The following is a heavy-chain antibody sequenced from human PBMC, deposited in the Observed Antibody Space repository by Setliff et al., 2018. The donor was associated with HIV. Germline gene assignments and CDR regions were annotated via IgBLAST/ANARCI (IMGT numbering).Heavy chain of an antibody. D-gene: IGHD6-19*01. V-gene: IGHV1-69*05. CDR3: AREGGAVSGRIDY. Sequence: GPSVKVSCKASGGTFSSYAISWVRQAPGQGLEWMGGIIPIFGTTNYAQKLQGRVTMTTDTSTSTAYMDLRSLISDDTAVYYCAREGGAVSGRIDYWGQGTLVTVSS. CDR1: GGTFSSYA. CDR2: IIPIFGTT. J-gene: IGHJ4*02.